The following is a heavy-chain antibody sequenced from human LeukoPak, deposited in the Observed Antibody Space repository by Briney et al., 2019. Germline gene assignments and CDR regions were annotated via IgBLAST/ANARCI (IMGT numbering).Heavy chain of an antibody. CDR2: IYHSGST. CDR1: GYSISSGYY. D-gene: IGHD2-15*01. Sequence: SETLSLTCTVSGYSISSGYYWGWIRQPPGKGLEWIGSIYHSGSTYYDPSLKSRVTISVDTSKNQFSLKLSSVTAADTAVYYCARDLLGAFDIWGQGTMVTVSS. V-gene: IGHV4-38-2*02. CDR3: ARDLLGAFDI. J-gene: IGHJ3*02.